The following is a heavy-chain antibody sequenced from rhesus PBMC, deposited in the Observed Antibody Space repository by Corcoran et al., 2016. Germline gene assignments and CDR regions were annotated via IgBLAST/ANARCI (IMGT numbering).Heavy chain of an antibody. J-gene: IGHJ4*01. D-gene: IGHD6-31*01. CDR1: GASISSNW. V-gene: IGHV4-80*01. CDR3: ARDPATGYFDY. Sequence: QVQLQESGPGLLKPSETLSLTCIVSGASISSNWWSWIRQPPGEGLEWIGGIDGNFGTTNYNPTLKSRVTISKDASRNQLSLRVTSVTAADTAVYYCARDPATGYFDYWGQGVLVPVSS. CDR2: IDGNFGTT.